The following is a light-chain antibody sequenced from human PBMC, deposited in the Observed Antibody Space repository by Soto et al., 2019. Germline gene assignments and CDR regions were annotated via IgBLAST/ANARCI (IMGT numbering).Light chain of an antibody. Sequence: QSVLTQPPSVSAAPGQKVTISCSGSSSNIGNNYVSWYQQLPGTAPKLLIYDNNKRPSGIPDRFSGSKSGTSATLGITGLQTGDEADYYCAAWDDSLNGQVFGGGTKLTVL. V-gene: IGLV1-51*01. CDR1: SSNIGNNY. J-gene: IGLJ3*02. CDR2: DNN. CDR3: AAWDDSLNGQV.